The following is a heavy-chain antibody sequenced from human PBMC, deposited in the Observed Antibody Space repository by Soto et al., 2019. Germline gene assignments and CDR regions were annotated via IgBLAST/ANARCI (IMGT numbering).Heavy chain of an antibody. V-gene: IGHV4-59*01. CDR2: IYYSGST. D-gene: IGHD6-13*01. J-gene: IGHJ5*02. CDR1: GGSISSYY. Sequence: SETLSLTCTVSGGSISSYYWSWIRQPPGKGLGWIGYIYYSGSTNYNPSLKSRVTISVGTSKNQFSLKLSSVTAADTAVYYCARVTAADAGFDPCGQGTLVTVSS. CDR3: ARVTAADAGFDP.